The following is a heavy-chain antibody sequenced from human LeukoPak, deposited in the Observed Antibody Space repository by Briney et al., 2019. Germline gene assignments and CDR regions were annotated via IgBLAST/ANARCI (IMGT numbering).Heavy chain of an antibody. V-gene: IGHV4-59*01. CDR2: IYYSGNT. J-gene: IGHJ4*02. CDR3: ARVRGYSYDSSDFDY. Sequence: SETLSLTCTVSGDSISYYYWSWIRQPPGKGLEWIGKIYYSGNTNYNPSLKSRVTISVDTSRNQFSLKLSSVTAADTAVYYCARVRGYSYDSSDFDYWGQGTLVTVSS. CDR1: GDSISYYY. D-gene: IGHD5-18*01.